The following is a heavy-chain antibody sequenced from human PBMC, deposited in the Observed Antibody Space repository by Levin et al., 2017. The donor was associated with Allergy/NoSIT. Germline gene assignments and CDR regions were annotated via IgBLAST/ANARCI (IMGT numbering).Heavy chain of an antibody. CDR2: IYNSGST. CDR3: ARQCYDILTGYYNFDY. Sequence: PSETLSLTCTVSGGSISSSISYWGWIRQAPGKGLEWIGSIYNSGSTYYNPSLKSRVTTSVDTSKNQFSLKLSSVTAADTAVYYCARQCYDILTGYYNFDYGGQGTLVTVSS. J-gene: IGHJ4*02. V-gene: IGHV4-39*01. CDR1: GGSISSSISY. D-gene: IGHD3-9*01.